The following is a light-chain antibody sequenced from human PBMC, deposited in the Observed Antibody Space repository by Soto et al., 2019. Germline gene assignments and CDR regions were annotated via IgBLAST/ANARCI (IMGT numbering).Light chain of an antibody. CDR1: NSDVGDYSY. J-gene: IGLJ2*01. CDR2: DVS. V-gene: IGLV2-11*01. Sequence: QPVLTQPRSVSGSPGQSVTISCTGTNSDVGDYSYVSWYQQYPGKAPKLLIYDVSKRPSGVPDRFSGSKSGNTASLTISGLQGEDEADYFCCSYTGRYIWVFGGGTKVTVL. CDR3: CSYTGRYIWV.